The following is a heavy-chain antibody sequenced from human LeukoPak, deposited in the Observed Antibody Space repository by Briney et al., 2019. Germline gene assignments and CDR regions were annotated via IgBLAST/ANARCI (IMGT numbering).Heavy chain of an antibody. J-gene: IGHJ4*02. CDR3: ARGSITMVRGVIGRY. CDR2: INPNSGGT. CDR1: GYTFTGYY. Sequence: ASVKVSCKASGYTFTGYYMHWVRQAPGQGLEWMGWINPNSGGTNYAQKFQGRVTMTRDTSISTAYMELSRLRSDDTAVYYCARGSITMVRGVIGRYWGQGTLATVSS. D-gene: IGHD3-10*01. V-gene: IGHV1-2*02.